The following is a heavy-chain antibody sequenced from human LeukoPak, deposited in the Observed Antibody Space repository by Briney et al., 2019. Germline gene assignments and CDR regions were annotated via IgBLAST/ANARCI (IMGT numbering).Heavy chain of an antibody. CDR3: ARDYDFWSGYYGPFDY. J-gene: IGHJ4*02. V-gene: IGHV3-48*02. CDR1: GFTFSSYS. D-gene: IGHD3-3*01. CDR2: ISSSSSTI. Sequence: GGSLRLSCAASGFTFSSYSMNWVRQAPGKGLEWVSYISSSSSTIYYADSVKGRFTISRDSAKNSLYLQMNSLRDEDTAVYYCARDYDFWSGYYGPFDYWGQGTLVTVSS.